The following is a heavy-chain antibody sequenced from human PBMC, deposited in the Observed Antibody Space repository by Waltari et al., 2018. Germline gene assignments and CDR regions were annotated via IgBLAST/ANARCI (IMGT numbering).Heavy chain of an antibody. CDR3: ARGLTAMDSYWFDP. D-gene: IGHD5-18*01. J-gene: IGHJ5*02. CDR2: MNPNSGNT. Sequence: QVQLVQSGAEVKKPGASVKVSCKASGCTFTSYDINWVRQATGQGLEWMGWMNPNSGNTGYAQKFQGRVTMTRNTSISTAYMELSSLRSEDTAVYYCARGLTAMDSYWFDPWGQGTLVTVSS. CDR1: GCTFTSYD. V-gene: IGHV1-8*01.